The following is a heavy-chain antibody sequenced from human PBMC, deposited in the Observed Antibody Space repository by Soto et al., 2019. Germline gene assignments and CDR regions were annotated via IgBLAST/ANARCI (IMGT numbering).Heavy chain of an antibody. CDR2: ISAYNGNT. D-gene: IGHD3-9*01. J-gene: IGHJ4*02. Sequence: GASVKVSCKASGYTFTSYGISWVRQAPGQGLEWMGWISAYNGNTNYAQKLQGRVTMTTDTSTSTAYMELRSLRSDDTAVYYCARDRSPYDILTGSFDYWGQGTLVTVSS. CDR3: ARDRSPYDILTGSFDY. V-gene: IGHV1-18*04. CDR1: GYTFTSYG.